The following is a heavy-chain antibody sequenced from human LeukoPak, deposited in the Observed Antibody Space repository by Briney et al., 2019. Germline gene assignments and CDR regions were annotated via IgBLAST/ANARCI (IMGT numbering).Heavy chain of an antibody. D-gene: IGHD3-9*01. CDR2: ISAYNGNT. V-gene: IGHV1-18*01. CDR1: GYTFTSYG. Sequence: GASVKVSCKASGYTFTSYGISWVRQAPGQGLEWMGWISAYNGNTNYAQKLQGRVTMTTDTSTSTAYMELRSLRSDDTAVYYRAREGLYYDILTGSGGYYYMDVWGKGTTVTVSS. CDR3: AREGLYYDILTGSGGYYYMDV. J-gene: IGHJ6*03.